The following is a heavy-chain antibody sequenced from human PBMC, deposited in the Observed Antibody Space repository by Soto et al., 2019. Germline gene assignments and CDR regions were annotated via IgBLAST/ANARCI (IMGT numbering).Heavy chain of an antibody. CDR3: ARGQLGMNPYYYYYGMDV. Sequence: PGESLKISCKGSGYSFTSYWIGWVRQMPGKGLEWMGIIYPGDSDTRYSPSFQGQVTISADKSISTAYLQWSSLKASDTAMYYCARGQLGMNPYYYYYGMDVWGQGTTVTVSS. V-gene: IGHV5-51*01. CDR2: IYPGDSDT. J-gene: IGHJ6*02. D-gene: IGHD7-27*01. CDR1: GYSFTSYW.